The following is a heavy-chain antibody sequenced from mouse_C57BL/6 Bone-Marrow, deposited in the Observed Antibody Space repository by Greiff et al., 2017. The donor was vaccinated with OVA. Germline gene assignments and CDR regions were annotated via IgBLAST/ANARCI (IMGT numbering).Heavy chain of an antibody. CDR3: AREGYWYFDV. Sequence: QVQLQQSGAELARPGASVKLSCKASGYTFTSYGISWVKQRTGQGLEWIGEIYPRSGNTYYNEKFKGKATLTADKASSTAYMELRSLTSEDSAVYFCAREGYWYFDVWGTGTTVTVSS. CDR2: IYPRSGNT. J-gene: IGHJ1*03. CDR1: GYTFTSYG. V-gene: IGHV1-81*01.